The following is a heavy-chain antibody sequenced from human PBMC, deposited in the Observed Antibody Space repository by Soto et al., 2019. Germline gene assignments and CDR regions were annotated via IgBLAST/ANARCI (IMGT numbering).Heavy chain of an antibody. CDR2: IIPILGIA. CDR1: GGTFSSYT. Sequence: ASVKVSCKASGGTFSSYTISWVRQAPGQGLEWMGRIIPILGIANYAQKFQGRVTITADKSTSTAYMELSSLRSEDTAVYYCASHPLGYCSGGSCYSIDYWGQGTLVTVSS. V-gene: IGHV1-69*02. J-gene: IGHJ4*02. D-gene: IGHD2-15*01. CDR3: ASHPLGYCSGGSCYSIDY.